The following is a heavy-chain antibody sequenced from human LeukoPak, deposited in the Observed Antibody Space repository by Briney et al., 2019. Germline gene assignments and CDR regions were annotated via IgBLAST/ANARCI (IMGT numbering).Heavy chain of an antibody. CDR2: ISYDGSNK. D-gene: IGHD6-13*01. Sequence: PGGSLRLSCAASGFNFSTYGMHWVRQAPGKGLEWVAVISYDGSNKYYADSVKGRFTISRDNAKNSLYLQMNSLRVEDTAVYYCARGGGSSWCLDCWGQGTLVTVPS. CDR1: GFNFSTYG. J-gene: IGHJ4*02. V-gene: IGHV3-30*03. CDR3: ARGGGSSWCLDC.